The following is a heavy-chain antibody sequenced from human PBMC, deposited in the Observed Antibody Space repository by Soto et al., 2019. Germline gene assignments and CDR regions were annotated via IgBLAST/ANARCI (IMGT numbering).Heavy chain of an antibody. D-gene: IGHD3-3*01. Sequence: QVQLVQSGTEVRKPGSSVKVSCKASGDSFSRHAISWVRQAPGQGLEWMGGVIPMFGSANHAQKFQGRLTITADESTSTAYMELSSLRSDDTAVYYCARGWGSDNSEYYYAHWGQGTLLIVSS. CDR1: GDSFSRHA. CDR2: VIPMFGSA. CDR3: ARGWGSDNSEYYYAH. J-gene: IGHJ4*02. V-gene: IGHV1-69*01.